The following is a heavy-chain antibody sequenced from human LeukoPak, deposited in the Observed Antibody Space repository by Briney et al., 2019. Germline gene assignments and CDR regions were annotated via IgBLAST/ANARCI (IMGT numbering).Heavy chain of an antibody. CDR3: ARFSVGGTYYPDY. CDR2: IYPGDSDT. V-gene: IGHV5-51*01. CDR1: GYRFTSYW. D-gene: IGHD1-26*01. Sequence: LGESLKISCKGSGYRFTSYWIGWVRQMPGKGLEWMGVIYPGDSDTRYRPSFQGQVTVSADKSSSTAYLQWSSLKASDTAMYYCARFSVGGTYYPDYWGQGTLVTVSS. J-gene: IGHJ4*02.